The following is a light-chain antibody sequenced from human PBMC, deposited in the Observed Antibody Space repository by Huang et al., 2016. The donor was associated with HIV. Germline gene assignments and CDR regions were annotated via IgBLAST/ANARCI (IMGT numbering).Light chain of an antibody. J-gene: IGKJ4*01. CDR1: QDINKY. Sequence: DIQMTQSQSSLSASVGDRVTITCQASQDINKYLAWYHQKPGKAPKLLIYDEAKLETGVPSRFSGSGSGTTFTFTISSLQPEDIATYYCQQYHALPVTFGGGTKVEIK. CDR3: QQYHALPVT. CDR2: DEA. V-gene: IGKV1-33*01.